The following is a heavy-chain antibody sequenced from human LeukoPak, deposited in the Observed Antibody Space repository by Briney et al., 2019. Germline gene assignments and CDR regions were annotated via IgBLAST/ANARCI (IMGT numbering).Heavy chain of an antibody. CDR3: AKDRLVATIDGNFDY. Sequence: GMSLRLSCEASGFSFHRYGMHWVRQAPGKGREWVALISYDGNHKNYGYSVKGRFTISRDNSKNTLYLKMNSLRAEDTAVFYCAKDRLVATIDGNFDYWGQGTLVTVSS. CDR2: ISYDGNHK. D-gene: IGHD5-12*01. CDR1: GFSFHRYG. J-gene: IGHJ4*02. V-gene: IGHV3-30*18.